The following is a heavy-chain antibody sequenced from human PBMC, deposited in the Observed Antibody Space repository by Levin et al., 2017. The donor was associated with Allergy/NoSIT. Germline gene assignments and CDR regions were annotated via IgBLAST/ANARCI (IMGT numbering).Heavy chain of an antibody. J-gene: IGHJ3*01. CDR2: ISSRGDHI. V-gene: IGHV3-21*01. CDR3: ARECFYYDSRGNYHDAVDV. D-gene: IGHD3-22*01. Sequence: GESLKISCAGSGFTFSRYGMNWVRQAPGKGLEWVSSISSRGDHIYYEASMKGRLTLSRDNAKNSLYLQMTSLRPEDTAVYYCARECFYYDSRGNYHDAVDVWGQGTMVTVSS. CDR1: GFTFSRYG.